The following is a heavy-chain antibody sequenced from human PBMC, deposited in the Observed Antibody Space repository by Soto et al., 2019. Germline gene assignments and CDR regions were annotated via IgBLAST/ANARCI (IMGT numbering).Heavy chain of an antibody. V-gene: IGHV3-49*03. J-gene: IGHJ6*03. CDR2: IRSKAYGGTT. CDR1: GFTFGDYA. D-gene: IGHD1-26*01. CDR3: TRGLGTTYYYYYMDV. Sequence: PGGSLRLSCTASGFTFGDYAMSWFRQAPGKGLEWVGFIRSKAYGGTTEYAASVKGRFTIPRDDSKSIAYLQMNSLKTEDTAVYYCTRGLGTTYYYYYMDVWGKGTTVTVSS.